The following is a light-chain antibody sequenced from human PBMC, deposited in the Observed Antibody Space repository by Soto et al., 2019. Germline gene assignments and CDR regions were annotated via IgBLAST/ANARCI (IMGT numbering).Light chain of an antibody. Sequence: DIPMTQSPSSLSASVGDRVTITCRASQSISSYLNWYQQKPGKAPKLLIYAASRLQSGVPSRFSGSGSGTDFTLTISSLQPEDFATYYCQQSYSTPRTFGQGTKVEIK. J-gene: IGKJ1*01. CDR3: QQSYSTPRT. CDR2: AAS. V-gene: IGKV1-39*01. CDR1: QSISSY.